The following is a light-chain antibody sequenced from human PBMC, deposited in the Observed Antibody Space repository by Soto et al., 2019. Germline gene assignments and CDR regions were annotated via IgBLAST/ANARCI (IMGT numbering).Light chain of an antibody. CDR2: GAS. V-gene: IGKV3-15*01. Sequence: EIVMTQSPATLSVSPGERATLSCRASQSVSSNLPWYQQKPGQAPRLLIYGASTRATGIPARFSGSGSGTEFTLTISSLQSXDFAVYYCQQYNNWPPWTFGQGTKVDIK. J-gene: IGKJ1*01. CDR3: QQYNNWPPWT. CDR1: QSVSSN.